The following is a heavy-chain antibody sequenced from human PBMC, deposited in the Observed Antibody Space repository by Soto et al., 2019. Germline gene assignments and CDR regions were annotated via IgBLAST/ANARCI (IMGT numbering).Heavy chain of an antibody. V-gene: IGHV4-39*01. CDR2: IYYSGST. Sequence: SETLSLTCTVSGDSISSSSYYWGWIRQPPGKGLEWIGSIYYSGSTYYNPSLKSRVTISVDTSKNQFSLKLSSVTAADTAVYYCATYSSSWYVVYWGQGTLVTVSS. D-gene: IGHD6-13*01. J-gene: IGHJ4*02. CDR1: GDSISSSSYY. CDR3: ATYSSSWYVVY.